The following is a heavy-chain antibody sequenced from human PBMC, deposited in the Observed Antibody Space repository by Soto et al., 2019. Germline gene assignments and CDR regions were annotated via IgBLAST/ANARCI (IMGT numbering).Heavy chain of an antibody. V-gene: IGHV1-58*01. CDR3: AAVPYDILTGLQVVEYYFDY. CDR2: IVVGSGNT. CDR1: GFTFTSSA. D-gene: IGHD3-9*01. J-gene: IGHJ4*02. Sequence: QMQLVQSGPEVKKPGTSVKVSCKASGFTFTSSAVQWVRQARGQRLEWIGWIVVGSGNTNYAQKFQERVTITRDMSTSTAYMELSSLRSEDTAVYYCAAVPYDILTGLQVVEYYFDYWGQGTLVTVSS.